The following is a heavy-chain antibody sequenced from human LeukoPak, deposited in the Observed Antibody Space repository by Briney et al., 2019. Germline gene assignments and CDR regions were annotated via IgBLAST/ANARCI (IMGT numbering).Heavy chain of an antibody. D-gene: IGHD7-27*01. V-gene: IGHV3-23*01. CDR3: AKVLNWGSSGAFDI. CDR1: GFTFSSYA. J-gene: IGHJ3*02. Sequence: GGSLRLSCTASGFTFSSYALSWVRQAPGKGLEWVSSISESGDTPYYADSVKGLFTISRDNSKNTLYLQMSSLRAEDTAVYYCAKVLNWGSSGAFDIWGQGTMVTVSS. CDR2: ISESGDTP.